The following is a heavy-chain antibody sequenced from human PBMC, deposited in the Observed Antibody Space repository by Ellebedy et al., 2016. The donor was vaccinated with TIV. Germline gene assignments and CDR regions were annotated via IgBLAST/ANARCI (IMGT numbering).Heavy chain of an antibody. D-gene: IGHD1-1*01. CDR1: GFTFSSYD. CDR3: ARDGNQLDY. J-gene: IGHJ4*02. CDR2: ISYDANNK. V-gene: IGHV3-30*03. Sequence: GESLKISCAASGFTFSSYDMHWVRQAPGKGLEWVALISYDANNKYYADSVKGRFTISRDNSKNTLYLQMNTLRPEDTAVYYCARDGNQLDYWGQGTLVIVSS.